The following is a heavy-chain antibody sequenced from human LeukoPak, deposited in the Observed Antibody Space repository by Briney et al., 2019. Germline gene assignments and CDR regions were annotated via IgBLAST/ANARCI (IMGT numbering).Heavy chain of an antibody. CDR2: INPSGGST. V-gene: IGHV1-46*01. D-gene: IGHD3-22*01. CDR1: GYTFTSYY. J-gene: IGHJ4*02. CDR3: ARDFPPAYYYDSSGYNSRALDY. Sequence: ASVKVSCKASGYTFTSYYMHWVRQAPGQGLEWMGIINPSGGSTSYAQKFQGRVTMTRDTSTSTVYMELSSLRSEDTAVYYCARDFPPAYYYDSSGYNSRALDYWGPGTLVTVSS.